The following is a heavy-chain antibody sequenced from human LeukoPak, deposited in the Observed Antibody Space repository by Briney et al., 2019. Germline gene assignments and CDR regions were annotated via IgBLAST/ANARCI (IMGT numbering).Heavy chain of an antibody. CDR1: GGPISSYY. V-gene: IGHV4-59*01. Sequence: PSETLSLTCTVSGGPISSYYWSWIRQPPGKGLEWIGYIYYSGSTNYNPSLKSRVTISVDTSKNQFSPKLSSVTAADTAVYYCASGVYGDYQGYWGQGTLVTVSS. CDR2: IYYSGST. D-gene: IGHD4-17*01. J-gene: IGHJ4*02. CDR3: ASGVYGDYQGY.